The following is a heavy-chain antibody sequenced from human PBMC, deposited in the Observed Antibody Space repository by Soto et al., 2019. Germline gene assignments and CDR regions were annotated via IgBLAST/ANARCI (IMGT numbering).Heavy chain of an antibody. J-gene: IGHJ4*02. V-gene: IGHV1-69*13. CDR2: IIPIFGTA. CDR3: ARAGLDYYDSSGYSFDY. D-gene: IGHD3-22*01. CDR1: GGTFSSYA. Sequence: AVKVSCKASGGTFSSYAISWVRQAPGQGLEWMGGIIPIFGTANYGQKFQGRVTITADESTSTAYMELSSLRSEDTAVYYCARAGLDYYDSSGYSFDYWGQGSQVTVSS.